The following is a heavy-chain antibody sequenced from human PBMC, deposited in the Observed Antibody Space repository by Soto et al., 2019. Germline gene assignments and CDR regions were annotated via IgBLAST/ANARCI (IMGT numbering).Heavy chain of an antibody. CDR3: ARNMGLDY. Sequence: SETLSLTCTVSGGSISSSSYYWGWIRQPPGKGLEWIGSIYYSGSTYYNPSLKSRVTISVDTSKNQFSLKLSSVTAADTAVYYCARNMGLDYWGQGTLVTVSS. V-gene: IGHV4-39*01. CDR1: GGSISSSSYY. D-gene: IGHD1-26*01. J-gene: IGHJ4*02. CDR2: IYYSGST.